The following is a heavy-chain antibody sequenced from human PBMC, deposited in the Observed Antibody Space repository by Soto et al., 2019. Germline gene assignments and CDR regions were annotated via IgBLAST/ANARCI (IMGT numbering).Heavy chain of an antibody. J-gene: IGHJ4*02. Sequence: SVKVSCKASGGTFSSYAISWVRHAPGRGLEWMGGIIPIFGTANYAQKFQGRVTITADESTSTAYMELSSLRSEDTAVYYCARVQITIFGVVDYWGQGTLVTVSS. CDR2: IIPIFGTA. V-gene: IGHV1-69*13. CDR3: ARVQITIFGVVDY. CDR1: GGTFSSYA. D-gene: IGHD3-3*01.